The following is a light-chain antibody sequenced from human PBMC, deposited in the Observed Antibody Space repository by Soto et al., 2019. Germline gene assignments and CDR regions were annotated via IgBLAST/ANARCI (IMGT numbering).Light chain of an antibody. CDR1: SSNIGSEA. V-gene: IGLV1-44*01. CDR3: AAWDYSLNAYV. J-gene: IGLJ1*01. Sequence: QSVLTQPPSASGTPGQRVSISCSGSSSNIGSEAVNWFQHLPGTTPKLLIYGDYQRPSGVPDRFSGSRSGTSASLAMSGLQSQDEADYYCAAWDYSLNAYVFGTGTKLTVL. CDR2: GDY.